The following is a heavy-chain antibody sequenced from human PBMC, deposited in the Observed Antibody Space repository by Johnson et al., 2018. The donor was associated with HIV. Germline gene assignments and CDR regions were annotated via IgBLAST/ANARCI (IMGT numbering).Heavy chain of an antibody. CDR1: GFTFSSYW. J-gene: IGHJ3*02. V-gene: IGHV3-7*01. D-gene: IGHD3-22*01. Sequence: VQLVESGGGLVQPGGSLRLSCAASGFTFSSYWMSWVRQAPGKGLEWVANIKQDGSEKDYVDSVKGRFTISRDNAKNSLYLQMNSLRAEDTAVYYCARDQSGYYEKGCDAFDIWVQGTMVTVSS. CDR2: IKQDGSEK. CDR3: ARDQSGYYEKGCDAFDI.